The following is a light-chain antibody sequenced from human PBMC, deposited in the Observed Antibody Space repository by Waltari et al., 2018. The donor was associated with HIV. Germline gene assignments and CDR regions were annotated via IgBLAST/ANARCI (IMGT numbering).Light chain of an antibody. CDR2: SNN. V-gene: IGLV1-44*01. CDR1: SSNIGSNT. CDR3: AAWDGSLNGRVV. J-gene: IGLJ2*01. Sequence: QSVLTQPPSASATPGQRVTISCSGSSSNIGSNTVHWYQQLPGTAPKLLIYSNNQRPSGVPDRFSGSKSGTSASLAISGLQSEDEADYYCAAWDGSLNGRVVFGGGTKLTVL.